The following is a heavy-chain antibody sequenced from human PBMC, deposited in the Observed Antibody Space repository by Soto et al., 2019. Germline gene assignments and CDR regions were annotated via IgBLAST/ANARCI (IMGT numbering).Heavy chain of an antibody. CDR3: SKGAPSSPEYAVDS. Sequence: QVQLVESGGGVVQPGRSLRLSCAASGFTFSSCGMHWVRQAPGKGLEWVAVISHDGTKEYYADSVKGRFTVSRDNSXTTLHLQMNTLRAEHTAVYYCSKGAPSSPEYAVDSWGQGALVTVSS. V-gene: IGHV3-30*18. CDR1: GFTFSSCG. J-gene: IGHJ4*02. CDR2: ISHDGTKE.